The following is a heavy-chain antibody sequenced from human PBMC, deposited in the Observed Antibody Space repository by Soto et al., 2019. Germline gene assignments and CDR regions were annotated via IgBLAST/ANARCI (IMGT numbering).Heavy chain of an antibody. Sequence: SETLSLTCTVSGGSISSSSYYWGWIRQPPGKGLEWIGSIYYSGSTYYNPSLKSRVTISVDTSKNQFSLKLSSVTAADTAVYYCAGHSRTARLIGYWGQGTLVTVSS. CDR1: GGSISSSSYY. V-gene: IGHV4-39*01. CDR3: AGHSRTARLIGY. J-gene: IGHJ4*02. D-gene: IGHD1-1*01. CDR2: IYYSGST.